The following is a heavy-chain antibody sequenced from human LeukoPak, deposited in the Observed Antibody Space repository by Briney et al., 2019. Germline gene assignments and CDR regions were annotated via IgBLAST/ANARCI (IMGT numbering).Heavy chain of an antibody. CDR1: GYGFTSYW. CDR3: ARRGLRFLSWTGWFDP. CDR2: IYPGDSDT. Sequence: GESLKISCKGSGYGFTSYWIGWVRQMPGKGLEWMGIIYPGDSDTRYSPSFQGQVTISADKSISTAYLQWSSLKASDTAMYYCARRGLRFLSWTGWFDPWGQGTLVTVSS. J-gene: IGHJ5*02. V-gene: IGHV5-51*01. D-gene: IGHD3-3*01.